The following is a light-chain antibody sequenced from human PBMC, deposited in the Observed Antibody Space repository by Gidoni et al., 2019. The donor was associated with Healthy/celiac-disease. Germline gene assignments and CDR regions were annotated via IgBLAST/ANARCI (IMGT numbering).Light chain of an antibody. CDR3: SSYTSSSTLNWV. CDR2: DVS. CDR1: SSDVGGYNY. Sequence: QSALPQPASVSGSPGQSITISCNGTSSDVGGYNYVSWYQQHPGKAPKLMIYDVSNRPSGVSNRFSGSKSGNTASLTISGLQAEDEADYYCSSYTSSSTLNWVFGGGTKLTVL. J-gene: IGLJ3*02. V-gene: IGLV2-14*01.